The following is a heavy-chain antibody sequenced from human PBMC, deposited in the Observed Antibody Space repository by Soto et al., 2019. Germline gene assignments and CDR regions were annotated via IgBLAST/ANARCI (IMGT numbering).Heavy chain of an antibody. CDR3: ARGDRDPLDY. Sequence: SETLSLTCTVSGGSISSGGYYWSWIRQHPGKGLEWIGYIYYSGGTYYNPSLKSRVTISVDTSQNHFSLQLSSVTAADTAVYYCARGDRDPLDYWGQGTLVTVSS. D-gene: IGHD2-21*01. CDR2: IYYSGGT. CDR1: GGSISSGGYY. J-gene: IGHJ4*02. V-gene: IGHV4-31*03.